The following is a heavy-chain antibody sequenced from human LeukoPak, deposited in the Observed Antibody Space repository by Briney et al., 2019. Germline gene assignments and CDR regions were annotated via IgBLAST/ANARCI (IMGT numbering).Heavy chain of an antibody. CDR3: ARVTSGWPRTDY. D-gene: IGHD6-19*01. J-gene: IGHJ4*02. Sequence: GGSLRLSCAASEFSVGSNYMTWVRQAPGKGLEWVSLIYSGGSTYYADSVKGRFTISRDNAKNTLFLQMNSLRAEDTAVYYCARVTSGWPRTDYWGQGTLVTVSS. CDR2: IYSGGST. V-gene: IGHV3-66*01. CDR1: EFSVGSNY.